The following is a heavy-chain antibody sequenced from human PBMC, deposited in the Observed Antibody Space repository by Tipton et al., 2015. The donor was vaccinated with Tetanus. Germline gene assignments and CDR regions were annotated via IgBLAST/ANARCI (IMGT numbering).Heavy chain of an antibody. CDR2: ISNSGST. J-gene: IGHJ4*02. V-gene: IGHV4-31*03. CDR3: ARHLTYTYTSRYFDY. CDR1: GGSISSDGAY. Sequence: TLSLTCTVSGGSISSDGAYWSWIRQHPGEGLEWIGYISNSGSTYYNPSLKSRVTMSVDTSRNQFSLNLTSVTAADTAVYYCARHLTYTYTSRYFDYWGLGTLVTVSS. D-gene: IGHD5-18*01.